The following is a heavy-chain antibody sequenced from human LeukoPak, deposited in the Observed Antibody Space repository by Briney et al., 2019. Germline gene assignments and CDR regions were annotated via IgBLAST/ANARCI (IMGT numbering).Heavy chain of an antibody. CDR3: ASSDFWSGYQNY. J-gene: IGHJ4*02. CDR2: INHSGST. CDR1: GGSFSGYY. Sequence: SETLSLTCAVYGGSFSGYYWSWIRQPPGKGLEWIGEINHSGSTNYNPSLKSRVAISVDTSKNQFSLKLSSVTAADTAVYYCASSDFWSGYQNYWGQGTLVTVSS. V-gene: IGHV4-34*01. D-gene: IGHD3-3*01.